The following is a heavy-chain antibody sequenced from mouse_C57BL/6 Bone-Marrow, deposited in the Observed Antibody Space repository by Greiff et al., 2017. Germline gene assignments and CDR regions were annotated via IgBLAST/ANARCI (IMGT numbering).Heavy chain of an antibody. CDR1: GFNIKDDY. CDR3: TVYSNYEYYFDY. CDR2: IDPENGDT. J-gene: IGHJ2*01. V-gene: IGHV14-4*01. Sequence: VQLQQSGAELVRPGASVKLSCTASGFNIKDDYMHWVKQRPEQGLEWIGWIDPENGDTEYASKFQGKATITADTSSNTAYLQLSSLTSEDTAVYYGTVYSNYEYYFDYWGQGTTLTVSS. D-gene: IGHD2-5*01.